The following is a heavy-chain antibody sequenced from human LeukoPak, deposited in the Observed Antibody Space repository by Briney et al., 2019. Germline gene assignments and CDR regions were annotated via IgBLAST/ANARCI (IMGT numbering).Heavy chain of an antibody. CDR1: GFTFSSYW. CDR2: ISSDGSST. V-gene: IGHV3-74*01. D-gene: IGHD5-12*01. Sequence: GGSLRLSCAASGFTFSSYWMHWVRQAPGKGLVWVSRISSDGSSTSYADSAKGRFTISRDNAKNTLYLQMNSLRDEDTAVYYCARDPVRGYSGYDFDYWGQGTLVTVSS. J-gene: IGHJ4*02. CDR3: ARDPVRGYSGYDFDY.